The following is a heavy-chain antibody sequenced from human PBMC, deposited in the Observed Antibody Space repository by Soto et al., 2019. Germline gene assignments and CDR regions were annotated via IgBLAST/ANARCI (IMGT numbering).Heavy chain of an antibody. J-gene: IGHJ6*03. Sequence: QVQLVQSGPEVKKSGSSVKVSCKVSGGTLSSETISWLRQAPGQGLEWMGRIIPLLGIGNYAQKFQGRGTTTEDISTKPGYMELSSLTSQDTAIYYCARDEGYYNMGTFPGYYMDVWGKVTTVTVSS. V-gene: IGHV1-69*08. CDR2: IIPLLGIG. CDR1: GGTLSSET. CDR3: ARDEGYYNMGTFPGYYMDV. D-gene: IGHD3-9*01.